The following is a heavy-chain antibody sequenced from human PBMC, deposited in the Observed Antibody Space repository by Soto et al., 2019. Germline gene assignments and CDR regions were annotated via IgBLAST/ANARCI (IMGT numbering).Heavy chain of an antibody. CDR1: GDSVSSNTAA. CDR3: ARGVAGTGFDL. CDR2: THYRSNWRH. J-gene: IGHJ4*02. D-gene: IGHD6-19*01. V-gene: IGHV6-1*01. Sequence: SQTLSLTFAISGDSVSSNTAAWNWIRSSPSRGLEWLGRTHYRSNWRHDYAVSVKSRITVNPDTSKNHFSLQLNSVTPDDTAVYYCARGVAGTGFDLWGQGTLVTVSS.